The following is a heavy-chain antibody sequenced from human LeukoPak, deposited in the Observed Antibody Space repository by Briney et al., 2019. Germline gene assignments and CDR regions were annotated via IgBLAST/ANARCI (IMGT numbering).Heavy chain of an antibody. Sequence: PGRSLRLSCATSGFIFSHFGMHWVRQAPGKGLEWVAAIQSDGSQEYFADSVKGRSTISRDKSKGTMYLQIDTLRAEGTAVYYCARDSCLIKTCLDYWGQGTLVTVSS. CDR3: ARDSCLIKTCLDY. CDR2: IQSDGSQE. D-gene: IGHD3-10*01. J-gene: IGHJ4*02. V-gene: IGHV3-33*01. CDR1: GFIFSHFG.